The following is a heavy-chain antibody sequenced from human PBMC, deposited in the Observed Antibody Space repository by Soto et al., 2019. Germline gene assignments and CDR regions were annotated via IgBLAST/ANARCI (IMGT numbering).Heavy chain of an antibody. CDR3: AKVGSSAWYHNSYFDY. CDR1: GFTFSSYA. CDR2: ISSTGST. Sequence: PXGSLRLSCAASGFTFSSYAMTWVRQAPGKGLEWLSVISSTGSTYFADSVKGRFTISRDNSKNTLSLQMHSLRVDDTAVYYCAKVGSSAWYHNSYFDYWGQGTLVTVSS. D-gene: IGHD6-19*01. J-gene: IGHJ4*02. V-gene: IGHV3-23*01.